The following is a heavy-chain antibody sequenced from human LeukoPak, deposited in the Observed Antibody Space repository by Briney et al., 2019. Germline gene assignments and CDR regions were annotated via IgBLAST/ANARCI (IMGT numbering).Heavy chain of an antibody. Sequence: PSETLSLTCTVPGGSISSYYWSWIRQPAGKGLEWIGRIITSERTIYNPSLKSRVTLSVDTSNNQLSLKLSSVTDADTAVYYCARVNENSSAWYGGFDYWGQGTLVTLSS. CDR3: ARVNENSSAWYGGFDY. V-gene: IGHV4-4*07. J-gene: IGHJ4*02. CDR1: GGSISSYY. CDR2: IITSERT. D-gene: IGHD6-19*01.